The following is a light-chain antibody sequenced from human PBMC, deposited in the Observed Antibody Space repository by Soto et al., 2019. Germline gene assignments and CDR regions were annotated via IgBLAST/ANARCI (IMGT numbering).Light chain of an antibody. Sequence: QSSLTQPASVSGSPGQSITFSCTGTSSDIGVYNYVSWYQQHPGKAPKLMIYEVNNRPSGVSNRFSGSKSGNTASLTTSGLQAEDEADYYCAVWDDSLNGPVFGGGTKLTVL. CDR1: SSDIGVYNY. J-gene: IGLJ2*01. V-gene: IGLV2-14*01. CDR2: EVN. CDR3: AVWDDSLNGPV.